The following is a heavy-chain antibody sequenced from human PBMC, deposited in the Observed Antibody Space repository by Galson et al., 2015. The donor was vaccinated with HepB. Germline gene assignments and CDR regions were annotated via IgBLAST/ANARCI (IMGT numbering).Heavy chain of an antibody. CDR1: GGTFSSYA. CDR3: ARAKDYYYYGMDV. Sequence: SVKVSCKASGGTFSSYAISWVRQAPGQGLEWMGGIIPIFGTANYAQKFQGRVTITADESTSTAYMELSSLRPEDTAVYYCARAKDYYYYGMDVWGQGTTVTVSS. V-gene: IGHV1-69*13. CDR2: IIPIFGTA. J-gene: IGHJ6*02.